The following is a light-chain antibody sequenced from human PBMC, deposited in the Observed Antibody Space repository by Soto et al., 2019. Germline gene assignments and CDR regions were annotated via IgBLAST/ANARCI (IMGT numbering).Light chain of an antibody. CDR2: AAS. CDR1: QDISGY. Sequence: AIRRTRAPSALSASTGDGVSSACRASQDISGYLAWYQQKPGKAPNLLIYAASTLQSGVASRFSGSGSGTDFTLTISSLQPEDFATYYCQQSYSTPRTFGQGTKVDIK. CDR3: QQSYSTPRT. J-gene: IGKJ1*01. V-gene: IGKV1-8*01.